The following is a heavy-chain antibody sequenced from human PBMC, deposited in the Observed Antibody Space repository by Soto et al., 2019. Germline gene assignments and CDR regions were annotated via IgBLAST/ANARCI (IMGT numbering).Heavy chain of an antibody. V-gene: IGHV3-23*01. CDR1: GFTFSSYA. CDR2: ISGSGGST. D-gene: IGHD6-19*01. CDR3: AKMSSGWYDETHFDY. J-gene: IGHJ4*02. Sequence: GGSLRLSCAASGFTFSSYAMSWVRQAPGKGLEWVSAISGSGGSTYYADSVKGRFTISRDNSKNTLYLQMNSLRAEDTAVYYCAKMSSGWYDETHFDYWGQGTLVTVSS.